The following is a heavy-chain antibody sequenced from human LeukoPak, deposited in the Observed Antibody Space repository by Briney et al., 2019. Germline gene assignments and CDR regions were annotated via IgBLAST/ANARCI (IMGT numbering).Heavy chain of an antibody. CDR3: ATRATDGPL. V-gene: IGHV4-59*12. D-gene: IGHD5-24*01. Sequence: PSETLSLTCTVSGDSITSYYWSWIRQPPGKGLEWIGEIHDSGSTNYNPSLKSRVTISVDKSKKQFSLNLTSVTAADTAVYYCATRATDGPLWGQGTLVTVSS. J-gene: IGHJ4*02. CDR1: GDSITSYY. CDR2: IHDSGST.